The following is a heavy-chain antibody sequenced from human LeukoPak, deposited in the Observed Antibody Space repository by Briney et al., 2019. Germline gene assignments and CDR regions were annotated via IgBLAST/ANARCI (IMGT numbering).Heavy chain of an antibody. Sequence: GGSLRLSCAASGFTFSSYGMHWVRQAPGKGLEWVAVISYDGSNKYYADSVKGRFTISRDNSKNTLYLQMNSLRAEDTAVYYCATGIEMATIPSDYWGQGTLATVSS. J-gene: IGHJ4*02. D-gene: IGHD5-24*01. V-gene: IGHV3-30*03. CDR1: GFTFSSYG. CDR3: ATGIEMATIPSDY. CDR2: ISYDGSNK.